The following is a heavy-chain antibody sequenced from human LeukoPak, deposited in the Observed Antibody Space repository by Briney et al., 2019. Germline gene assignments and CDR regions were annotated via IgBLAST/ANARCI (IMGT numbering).Heavy chain of an antibody. Sequence: GGSLRLSCVASGFPFSSYWMTWVRQAPGKGLEWVANIKQDGSKKSYVDSVKGRFTISRDNSKNTLYLQMNSLRAEDTAVYYCARDSTCSGGSCYPYYWGQGTLVTVSS. V-gene: IGHV3-7*01. D-gene: IGHD2-15*01. CDR2: IKQDGSKK. CDR3: ARDSTCSGGSCYPYY. J-gene: IGHJ4*02. CDR1: GFPFSSYW.